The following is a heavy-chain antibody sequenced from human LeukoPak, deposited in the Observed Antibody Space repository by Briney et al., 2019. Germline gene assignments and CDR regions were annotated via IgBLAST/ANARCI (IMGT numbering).Heavy chain of an antibody. J-gene: IGHJ4*02. CDR3: AREVVPAAALDY. CDR2: IYYSGST. D-gene: IGHD2-2*01. V-gene: IGHV4-61*01. Sequence: SETLSLTCTVSGGSVSSGSYYWSWIRQPPGKGLEWIGYIYYSGSTNYNPSLKSRVTISVDTSKNQFSLKLSPVTAADTAVYYCAREVVPAAALDYWGQGTLVTVSS. CDR1: GGSVSSGSYY.